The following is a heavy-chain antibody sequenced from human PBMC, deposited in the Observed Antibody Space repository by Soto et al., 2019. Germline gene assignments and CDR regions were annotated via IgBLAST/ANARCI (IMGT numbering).Heavy chain of an antibody. CDR2: IRSKANSYAT. D-gene: IGHD4-4*01. J-gene: IGHJ6*03. V-gene: IGHV3-73*01. CDR1: GFTFSGSA. CDR3: TRAYSHPASFDYMDV. Sequence: VGSLRLSCAASGFTFSGSAMHWVRQASGKGLEWVGRIRSKANSYATAYAASVKGRFTISRDDSKNTAYLQMNSLKTEDTAVYYCTRAYSHPASFDYMDVWGKGTTVTVSS.